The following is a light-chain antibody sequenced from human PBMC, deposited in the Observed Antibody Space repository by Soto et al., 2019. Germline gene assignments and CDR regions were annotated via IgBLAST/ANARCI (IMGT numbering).Light chain of an antibody. CDR1: QNVRKN. CDR2: GAS. Sequence: ETVMTQSPVALSVSPGERATLSCRARQNVRKNLAWYQQKPGQAPRLLIYGASTRATGIPARFSGDGSGTEFTLTIDXXXXEDFVVYYCLQYDGWPLTFGQGT. CDR3: LQYDGWPLT. J-gene: IGKJ5*01. V-gene: IGKV3-15*01.